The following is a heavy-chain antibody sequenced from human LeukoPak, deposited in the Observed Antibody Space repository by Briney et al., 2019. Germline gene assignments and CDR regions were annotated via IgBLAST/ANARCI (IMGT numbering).Heavy chain of an antibody. CDR2: IKQDGSEK. V-gene: IGHV3-7*03. CDR3: ARDAIDTIFGVVRNWFDP. Sequence: GGSLRLSCAASGFTFSSYWMSWVRQAPGKGLEWVANIKQDGSEKYYVDSVKGRFTISRDNAKNSLYLQMNSLRADDTAVYHCARDAIDTIFGVVRNWFDPWGQGTLVTVSS. J-gene: IGHJ5*02. CDR1: GFTFSSYW. D-gene: IGHD3-3*01.